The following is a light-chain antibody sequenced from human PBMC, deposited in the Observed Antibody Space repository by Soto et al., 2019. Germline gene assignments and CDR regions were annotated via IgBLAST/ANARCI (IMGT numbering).Light chain of an antibody. CDR1: QSLLHSNGYNY. Sequence: DIVMTQSPLSLPVTAGEPASVSCRSSQSLLHSNGYNYLDWYLQKPGQSPQLLIYWGSNRASGVPDRFSGSGSGTDFTLKISRVEAEDVGVYYCQEGTYWPAFGGGTKV. V-gene: IGKV2-28*01. J-gene: IGKJ4*01. CDR3: QEGTYWPA. CDR2: WGS.